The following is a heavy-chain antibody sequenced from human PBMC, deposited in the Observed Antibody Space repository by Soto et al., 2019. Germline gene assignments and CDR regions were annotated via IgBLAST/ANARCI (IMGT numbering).Heavy chain of an antibody. V-gene: IGHV4-34*01. J-gene: IGHJ6*02. CDR1: GGSFSGYY. Sequence: SETLSLTCAVYGGSFSGYYWSWIRQPPGKGLEWIGEINHSGSTNYNPSLKSRVTISVDTSKNQFSLKLSSVTAADTAVYYCARLRGYYDFWSGYQPLYYYYGMDVWGQGNTVT. CDR3: ARLRGYYDFWSGYQPLYYYYGMDV. D-gene: IGHD3-3*01. CDR2: INHSGST.